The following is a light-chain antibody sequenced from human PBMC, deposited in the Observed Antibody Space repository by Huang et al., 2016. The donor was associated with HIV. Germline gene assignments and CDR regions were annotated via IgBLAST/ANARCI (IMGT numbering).Light chain of an antibody. CDR1: QDIATS. Sequence: QLTQSPSSLSMSVGARVIFTCQASQDIATSLAWYQHKPGRAPKLLISAASTLQIGCPSRFSGGSAGTYFTLIITNLQPDDFATYYCQQLHSYPITFGQGTRLDI. J-gene: IGKJ5*01. CDR2: AAS. CDR3: QQLHSYPIT. V-gene: IGKV1-9*01.